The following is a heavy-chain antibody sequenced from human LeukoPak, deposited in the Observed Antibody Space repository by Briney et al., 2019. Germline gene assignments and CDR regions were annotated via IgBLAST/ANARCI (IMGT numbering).Heavy chain of an antibody. J-gene: IGHJ4*02. Sequence: SETLSLTCTVSGGSISSYYWSWIRQAPGKGLEWIGDIYYSGSINYNPSLKSRVTISVDTPKNQFSLKVRSVTAADTAMYYCARRVAATGSFDYWGQGILVAVSS. D-gene: IGHD6-13*01. CDR2: IYYSGSI. CDR3: ARRVAATGSFDY. CDR1: GGSISSYY. V-gene: IGHV4-59*08.